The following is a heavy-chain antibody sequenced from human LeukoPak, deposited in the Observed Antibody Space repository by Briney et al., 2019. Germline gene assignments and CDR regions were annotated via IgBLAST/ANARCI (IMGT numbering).Heavy chain of an antibody. CDR2: ISGSGGST. D-gene: IGHD6-13*01. CDR3: ARRGPNSSPCSY. J-gene: IGHJ4*02. CDR1: GFTFSSYA. Sequence: QSGGSLRLSCAASGFTFSSYAMSWVRQAPGKGLEWVSAISGSGGSTYYADSAKGRFTISRDNAKNSLYLQMNSLRAEDTAVYYCARRGPNSSPCSYWGQGTLVTVSS. V-gene: IGHV3-23*01.